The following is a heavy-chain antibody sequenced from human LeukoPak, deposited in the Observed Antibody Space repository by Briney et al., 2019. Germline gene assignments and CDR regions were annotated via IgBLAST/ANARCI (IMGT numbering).Heavy chain of an antibody. J-gene: IGHJ3*02. CDR2: IYYIGTT. CDR1: GGSMSSSSHY. D-gene: IGHD6-19*01. V-gene: IGHV4-39*01. Sequence: SETLSLTCTVSGGSMSSSSHYWGWIRQPPGKWLEWIASIYYIGTTSYNPSLKSRVTISVDTSKKQFSLKLDSVTAADTAVYYCARHRRYSSGWYGAFDIWGQGTMVTAAS. CDR3: ARHRRYSSGWYGAFDI.